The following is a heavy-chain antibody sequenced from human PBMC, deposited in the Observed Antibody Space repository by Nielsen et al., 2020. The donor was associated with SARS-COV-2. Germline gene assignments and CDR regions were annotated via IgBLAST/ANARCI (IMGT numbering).Heavy chain of an antibody. CDR1: GGSVSSIDW. J-gene: IGHJ6*03. Sequence: GSLRLSCAVSGGSVSSIDWWSSVRQSPGKGLEWIGAVSHSGSINYNPSLKSRVTLSMDKSKRQFSLRLTSVSAADTAVYFCARGDLVVVPSPILGLGPFFYYFYLDVGGKGTAVIVSS. CDR2: VSHSGSI. V-gene: IGHV4-4*01. CDR3: ARGDLVVVPSPILGLGPFFYYFYLDV. D-gene: IGHD2-2*01.